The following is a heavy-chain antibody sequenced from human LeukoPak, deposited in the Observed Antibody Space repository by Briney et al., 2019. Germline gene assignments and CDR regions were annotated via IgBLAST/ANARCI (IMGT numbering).Heavy chain of an antibody. V-gene: IGHV4-59*01. CDR3: GRVRTGNTGSPEYFED. CDR2: LFYSGNT. Sequence: SETLSLTCTVSGGSISSYYWSWIRQPPGKGLEWIGYLFYSGNTNSNPSLKSRVTISADTSKNQFSLRLNSVTAADTAVYFYGRVRTGNTGSPEYFEDWGQGTLVTVSS. D-gene: IGHD5-12*01. CDR1: GGSISSYY. J-gene: IGHJ1*01.